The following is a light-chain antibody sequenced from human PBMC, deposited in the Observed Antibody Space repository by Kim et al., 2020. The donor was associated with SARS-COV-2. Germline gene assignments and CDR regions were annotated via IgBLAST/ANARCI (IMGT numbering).Light chain of an antibody. Sequence: IQMTQSPSSLSASVGDRVTITCRASQGISSSLAWYQQNPGKVPRLLIYAASALQSGVPSRFSGSGSGTDFTLTISSLQPEDVATYYCQQYDRAPWTFGQGTKVDIK. CDR2: AAS. CDR3: QQYDRAPWT. J-gene: IGKJ1*01. CDR1: QGISSS. V-gene: IGKV1-27*01.